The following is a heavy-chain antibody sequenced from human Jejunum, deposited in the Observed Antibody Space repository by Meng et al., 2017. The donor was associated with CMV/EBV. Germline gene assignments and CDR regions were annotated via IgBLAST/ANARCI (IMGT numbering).Heavy chain of an antibody. V-gene: IGHV3-7*01. Sequence: SGFTFGSYWTAWVRQAPGTGLEWVDSMKEAGSEIHYLDTVKGRFTISRDNAKNSLYLQMNPLRVEDTALYYCARGEYELLFGAFDVWGQGTMVTVSS. CDR1: GFTFGSYW. CDR2: MKEAGSEI. J-gene: IGHJ3*01. CDR3: ARGEYELLFGAFDV. D-gene: IGHD3-10*01.